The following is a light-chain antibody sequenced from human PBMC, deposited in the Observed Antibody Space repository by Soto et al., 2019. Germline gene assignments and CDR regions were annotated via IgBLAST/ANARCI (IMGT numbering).Light chain of an antibody. J-gene: IGKJ5*01. Sequence: EIVLTQSPGTLSLSPGERATLSCRASQSVSRSYVAWYQQKPGQAPRLLIYGASSRATGIPDRISGSGSGTDFTLTISRLEPEDFAVYYCQQYVSSSITFGQGPRLQIK. CDR2: GAS. CDR3: QQYVSSSIT. CDR1: QSVSRSY. V-gene: IGKV3-20*01.